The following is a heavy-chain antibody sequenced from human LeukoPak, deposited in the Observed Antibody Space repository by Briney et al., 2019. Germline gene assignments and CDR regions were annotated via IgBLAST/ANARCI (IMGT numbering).Heavy chain of an antibody. CDR3: ARDASPFDY. CDR2: INPNSGGT. Sequence: ASVKVSCQASGYTSIGYYIHWVRQAPGQGLEWMGWINPNSGGTNYAQRFQGRVTMTRDTSISTAYMELSGLRSDDTAVYYCARDASPFDYWGQGTLVTVSS. J-gene: IGHJ4*02. V-gene: IGHV1-2*02. CDR1: GYTSIGYY.